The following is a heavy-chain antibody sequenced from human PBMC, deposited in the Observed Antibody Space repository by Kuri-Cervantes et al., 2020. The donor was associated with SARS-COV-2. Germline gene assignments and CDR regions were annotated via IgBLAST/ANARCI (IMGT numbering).Heavy chain of an antibody. CDR3: AKGDWNYATH. D-gene: IGHD1-7*01. CDR1: GFTFSSYG. Sequence: GESLKISCAASGFTFSSYGMHWVRQAPGKGLEWVAVIWYDGSNKYYADPVKGRFTISRDNSKNTLYLQMNSLRAEDTAVYYCAKGDWNYATHWGQGTLVTVSS. J-gene: IGHJ1*01. V-gene: IGHV3-33*06. CDR2: IWYDGSNK.